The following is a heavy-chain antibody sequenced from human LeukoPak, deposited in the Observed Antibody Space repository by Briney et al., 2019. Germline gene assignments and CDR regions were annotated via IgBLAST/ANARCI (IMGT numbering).Heavy chain of an antibody. CDR3: ACLSSNGRRAFDI. CDR2: ISYSGNT. D-gene: IGHD2-8*01. J-gene: IGHJ3*02. Sequence: PSETLSLTCTVSGGSISSYYWTWLRQPPGKGLEWVGYISYSGNTNHNPSLKSRVTMSVDTSKSQFSLKLNSVTAADTAVYYCACLSSNGRRAFDIWGQGTMATVSS. V-gene: IGHV4-59*08. CDR1: GGSISSYY.